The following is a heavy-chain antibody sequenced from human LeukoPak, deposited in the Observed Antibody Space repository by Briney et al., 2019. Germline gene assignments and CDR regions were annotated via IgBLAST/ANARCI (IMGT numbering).Heavy chain of an antibody. J-gene: IGHJ4*02. D-gene: IGHD1-26*01. V-gene: IGHV1-46*01. Sequence: ASVKVSCKASGYRFTSYYLHWVRQAPGQGLEWMGVINPSGGGTTYGQKFQGRVTMTRDTSTLTVYIELSSLRSDDTAMYYCARDGAAATKRGHFDYWGQGTLVTVSS. CDR1: GYRFTSYY. CDR2: INPSGGGT. CDR3: ARDGAAATKRGHFDY.